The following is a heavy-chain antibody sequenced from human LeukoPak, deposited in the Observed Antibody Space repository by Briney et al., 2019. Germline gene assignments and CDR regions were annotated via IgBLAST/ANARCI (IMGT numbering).Heavy chain of an antibody. Sequence: GGSLRLSCAASGFTFSDYYMSWIRQAPGKGLEWVSYIGGTSSCTTYADSVKGRFTISRDNAKNSLYLQMNSLRGEDTAVYYCARLGSIAAAGTPDYWGQGTLVTVSS. J-gene: IGHJ4*02. CDR3: ARLGSIAAAGTPDY. D-gene: IGHD6-13*01. CDR2: IGGTSSCT. V-gene: IGHV3-11*06. CDR1: GFTFSDYY.